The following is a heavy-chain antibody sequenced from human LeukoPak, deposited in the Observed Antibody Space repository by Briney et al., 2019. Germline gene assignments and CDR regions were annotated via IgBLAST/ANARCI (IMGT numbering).Heavy chain of an antibody. CDR2: IIPVLGIA. Sequence: SVKVSCKASGGTFSSYAISGVRQAPGQGLEWMGRIIPVLGIATYAQKHQGRVTITEDKSTSNAYMELRSLRSEAPAVHYCARDRTTVTTFLVFAMRNWFDPWGQGTLVTVSS. CDR1: GGTFSSYA. CDR3: ARDRTTVTTFLVFAMRNWFDP. J-gene: IGHJ5*02. D-gene: IGHD4-11*01. V-gene: IGHV1-69*04.